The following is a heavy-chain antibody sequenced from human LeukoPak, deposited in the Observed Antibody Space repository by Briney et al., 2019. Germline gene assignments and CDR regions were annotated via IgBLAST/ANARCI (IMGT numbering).Heavy chain of an antibody. CDR3: AKVRKYCTNGVCYTPYFDY. D-gene: IGHD2-8*01. CDR1: GFTFSSYA. V-gene: IGHV3-23*01. J-gene: IGHJ4*02. Sequence: GGSLRLSCAASGFTFSSYAMSWVRQAPGKGLEWVSAISGSGGSTYYADSVKGRFTTSRDNSKNTLYLQMNSLRAEDTAVYYCAKVRKYCTNGVCYTPYFDYWGQGTLVTVSS. CDR2: ISGSGGST.